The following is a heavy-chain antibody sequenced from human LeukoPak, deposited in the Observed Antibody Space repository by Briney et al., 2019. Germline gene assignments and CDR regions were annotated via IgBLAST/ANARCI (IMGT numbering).Heavy chain of an antibody. V-gene: IGHV3-33*01. D-gene: IGHD5-24*01. CDR1: GFTFSSHG. CDR3: ARAYRDGYNYLADY. J-gene: IGHJ4*02. CDR2: IWYDGSNK. Sequence: GGSLRLSCAASGFTFSSHGMHWVCQAPGKGLEWVAVIWYDGSNKYYADSVKGRFTISRDNSKNTLYLQMNSLRAEDTAVYYCARAYRDGYNYLADYWGQGTLVTVSS.